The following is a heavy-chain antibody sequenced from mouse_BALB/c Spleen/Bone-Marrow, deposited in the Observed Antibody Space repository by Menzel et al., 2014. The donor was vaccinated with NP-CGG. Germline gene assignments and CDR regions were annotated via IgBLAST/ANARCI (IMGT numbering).Heavy chain of an antibody. Sequence: VQLQQPGPELVKPGASVKISCKASGYTFTDYNMHWVKQSHGKSLEWIGYIYPYNGGTGYNQKFKSKATLTVDNSPSTAYMELRSLTSEDSAVYYCAITTLYAMDYWGQGTSVTVSS. J-gene: IGHJ4*01. CDR2: IYPYNGGT. V-gene: IGHV1S29*02. D-gene: IGHD2-12*01. CDR3: AITTLYAMDY. CDR1: GYTFTDYN.